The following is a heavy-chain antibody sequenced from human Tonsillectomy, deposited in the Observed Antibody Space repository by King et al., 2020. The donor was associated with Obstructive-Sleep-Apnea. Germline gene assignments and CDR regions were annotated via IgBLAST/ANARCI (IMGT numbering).Heavy chain of an antibody. CDR1: GFNLDDYA. Sequence: VQSGRSLRLSCAASGFNLDDYAMHWVRPVPGKGLEWVSGISWNSGNIGYADSVKGRFTITRDNAKNSLYLQMNSLRAEDTALYYCAKDMGFDTGGGFDYWGQGALVTVFS. V-gene: IGHV3-9*01. CDR2: ISWNSGNI. CDR3: AKDMGFDTGGGFDY. J-gene: IGHJ4*02. D-gene: IGHD1-26*01.